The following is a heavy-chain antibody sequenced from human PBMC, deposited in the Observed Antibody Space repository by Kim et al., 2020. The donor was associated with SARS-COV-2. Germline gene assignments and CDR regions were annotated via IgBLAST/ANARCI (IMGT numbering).Heavy chain of an antibody. CDR2: ISYDGSNK. V-gene: IGHV3-30*04. Sequence: GGSLRLSCAASGFTFSSYAMHWVRQAPGKGLEWVAVISYDGSNKYYADSVKGRFTISRDNSKNTLYLQMNSLRAEDTAVYYCARSLEKGTRTFDYWGQGTLVTVSS. D-gene: IGHD1-1*01. CDR1: GFTFSSYA. J-gene: IGHJ4*02. CDR3: ARSLEKGTRTFDY.